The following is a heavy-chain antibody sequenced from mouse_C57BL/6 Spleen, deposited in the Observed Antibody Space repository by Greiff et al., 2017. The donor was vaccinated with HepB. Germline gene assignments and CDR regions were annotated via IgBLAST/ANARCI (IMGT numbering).Heavy chain of an antibody. J-gene: IGHJ2*01. D-gene: IGHD1-1*01. Sequence: EVQLQVSGPGLVKPSQSLSLTCSVTGYSITSGYYWNWIRQFPGNKLEWMGYISYDASINYNPSLKNRISITRDTSKNQFFLKLNSVTTEDTATYYCAREMTLLRYCDYWGEGTTLTVTS. CDR2: ISYDASI. CDR3: AREMTLLRYCDY. CDR1: GYSITSGYY. V-gene: IGHV3-6*01.